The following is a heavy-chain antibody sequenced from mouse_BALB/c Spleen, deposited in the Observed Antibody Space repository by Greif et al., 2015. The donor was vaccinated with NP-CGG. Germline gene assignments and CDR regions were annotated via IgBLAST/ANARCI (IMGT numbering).Heavy chain of an antibody. CDR3: TFYGNSFDY. Sequence: DVQLQESGPGLVKPSQSLSLTCTVTGYSITSDYAWNWIRQFPGSKLEWMGYISYNGSTSYNPSLKSRISITRDTSKNQFFLQLNSVTTEDTATYYCTFYGNSFDYWGQGTTLTVSS. D-gene: IGHD2-1*01. CDR2: ISYNGST. CDR1: GYSITSDYA. V-gene: IGHV3-2*02. J-gene: IGHJ2*01.